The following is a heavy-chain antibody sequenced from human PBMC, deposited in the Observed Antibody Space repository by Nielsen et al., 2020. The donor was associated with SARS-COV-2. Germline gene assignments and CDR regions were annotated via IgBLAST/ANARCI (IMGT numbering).Heavy chain of an antibody. CDR1: GYMFTSYY. Sequence: ASVKVSCKASGYMFTSYYMHWVRQAPGQGLEWMGIINPSGGSTSYAQKFQGRVTMTTDTSTSTAYMELRSLRSDDTAVYYCARVSSGSGTLDYWGQGTLVTVSS. V-gene: IGHV1-46*01. CDR2: INPSGGST. CDR3: ARVSSGSGTLDY. D-gene: IGHD3-10*01. J-gene: IGHJ4*02.